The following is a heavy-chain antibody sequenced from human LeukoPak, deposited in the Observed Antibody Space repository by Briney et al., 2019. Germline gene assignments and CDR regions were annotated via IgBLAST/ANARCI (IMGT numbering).Heavy chain of an antibody. CDR1: GFTFSTYS. CDR2: ISSSSTTI. Sequence: PGGSLRLSCATSGFTFSTYSMNWVRQAPGKGLEWVSYISSSSTTIYYADSVEGRFTISRDNAKNSLYLQMNSLRDEDTAVYYCARDLGVHYYDISGTSGYWGQGTLVTVSS. D-gene: IGHD3-22*01. CDR3: ARDLGVHYYDISGTSGY. V-gene: IGHV3-48*02. J-gene: IGHJ4*02.